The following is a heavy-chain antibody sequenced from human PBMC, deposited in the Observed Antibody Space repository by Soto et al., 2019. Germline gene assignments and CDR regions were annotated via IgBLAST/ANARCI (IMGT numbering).Heavy chain of an antibody. Sequence: GASVKVSCKASGYTFTSYGISWVRQAPGQGLEWMGWISAYNGNTNYAQKLQGRVTMTTDTSTSTAYMELRSLRSDDTAVYYCARGPYGSGSYYYNWFDPWGQGTLVTVSS. D-gene: IGHD3-10*01. CDR1: GYTFTSYG. CDR2: ISAYNGNT. CDR3: ARGPYGSGSYYYNWFDP. V-gene: IGHV1-18*01. J-gene: IGHJ5*02.